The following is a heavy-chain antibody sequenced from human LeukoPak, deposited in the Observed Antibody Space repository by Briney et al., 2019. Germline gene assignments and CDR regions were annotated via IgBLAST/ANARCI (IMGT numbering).Heavy chain of an antibody. CDR3: ARDPYWEVPLESRGGY. D-gene: IGHD1-26*01. V-gene: IGHV1-2*02. CDR1: GYTFTGYY. J-gene: IGHJ4*02. Sequence: GASVKVSCKASGYTFTGYYMHWVRQAPGQGLEWMGWINPNSGGTNYAQKFQGRVTMTRDTSISTAYMELSRLRSDDTAVYYCARDPYWEVPLESRGGYWGQGTLVTVSS. CDR2: INPNSGGT.